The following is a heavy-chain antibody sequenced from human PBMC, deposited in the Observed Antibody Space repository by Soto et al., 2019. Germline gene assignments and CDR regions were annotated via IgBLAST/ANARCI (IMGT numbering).Heavy chain of an antibody. Sequence: GGSLRLSCEASGFTFNTYAMHWVRQAPGKGLEWVAAISYDGSNEYYADSVKGRFTISRDNSKNTLYLQMNSLRAEDTAVYYCARDPMKDGPIAAAGTVHYYYYGMDVWGQGTTVTVSS. CDR3: ARDPMKDGPIAAAGTVHYYYYGMDV. D-gene: IGHD6-13*01. J-gene: IGHJ6*02. V-gene: IGHV3-30*04. CDR1: GFTFNTYA. CDR2: ISYDGSNE.